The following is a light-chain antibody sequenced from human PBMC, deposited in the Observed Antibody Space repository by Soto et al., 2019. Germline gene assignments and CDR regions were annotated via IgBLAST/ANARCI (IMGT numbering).Light chain of an antibody. J-gene: IGKJ1*01. CDR2: KAS. Sequence: IQVTQSPSTLSASVGDRVTITCRASQSISSWLAWYQQKPGKAPKLLIYKASSLESGVPSRFSGSGSGTEFTLTISGLQPDDFAPYYWQQYNSYPWTFGQGTKVEIK. V-gene: IGKV1-5*03. CDR3: QQYNSYPWT. CDR1: QSISSW.